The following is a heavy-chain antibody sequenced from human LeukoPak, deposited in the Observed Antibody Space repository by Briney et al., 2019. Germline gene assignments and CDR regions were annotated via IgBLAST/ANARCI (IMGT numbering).Heavy chain of an antibody. D-gene: IGHD6-19*01. Sequence: ASVKVSCKASGYTFTSYGISWVRQAPGQGLEWMGWISAYNGNTNYAQKLQGRVTMTTDTSTSTAYMELRSLRSDDTAVYYCARDGWRAVAPRGPFDYWGQGTLVTVSP. CDR2: ISAYNGNT. J-gene: IGHJ4*02. CDR3: ARDGWRAVAPRGPFDY. CDR1: GYTFTSYG. V-gene: IGHV1-18*04.